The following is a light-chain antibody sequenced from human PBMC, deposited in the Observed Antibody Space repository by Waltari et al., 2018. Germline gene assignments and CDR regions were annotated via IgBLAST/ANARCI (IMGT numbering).Light chain of an antibody. V-gene: IGLV2-11*01. J-gene: IGLJ3*02. CDR3: CSYAGSYTWV. CDR2: DVS. CDR1: SSDVGTYKY. Sequence: QSALTQPRSVSGSPGQSVSISCTGTSSDVGTYKYVSWYQQHPGKAPQFMIFDVSNRPSGVPERFSGSKSVNSASLTISGLQAEDEADYYCCSYAGSYTWVFGGGTKLTVL.